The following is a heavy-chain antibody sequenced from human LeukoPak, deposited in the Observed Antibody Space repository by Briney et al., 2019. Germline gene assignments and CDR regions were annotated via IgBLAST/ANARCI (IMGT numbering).Heavy chain of an antibody. CDR3: AGGYSSSSPTFDY. J-gene: IGHJ4*02. Sequence: PSETLSLTCTVSGGSISSYYWSWLRQPPGKGLEWIGYIYYSGSTNYNPSLKSRVTISVDTSKNQFSLKLSSVTAADTAVYYCAGGYSSSSPTFDYWGQGTLVTVSS. CDR2: IYYSGST. V-gene: IGHV4-59*01. D-gene: IGHD6-13*01. CDR1: GGSISSYY.